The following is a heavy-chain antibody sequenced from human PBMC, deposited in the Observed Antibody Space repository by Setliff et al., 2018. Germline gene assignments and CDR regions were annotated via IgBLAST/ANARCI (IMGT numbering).Heavy chain of an antibody. J-gene: IGHJ4*02. CDR3: ARGRNVAARLLDS. D-gene: IGHD6-6*01. CDR1: GGSFSGYY. CDR2: IYYSGST. Sequence: PSETLSLTCAVYGGSFSGYYWSWIRQPPGKGLEWIGSIYYSGSTYYNPSLKSRVTISVDTSNNQFSLKVTSVTAADTGIYYCARGRNVAARLLDSWGQGARVTVSS. V-gene: IGHV4-34*01.